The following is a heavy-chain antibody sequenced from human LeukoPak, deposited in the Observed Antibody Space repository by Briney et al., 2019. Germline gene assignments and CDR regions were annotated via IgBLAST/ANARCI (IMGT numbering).Heavy chain of an antibody. CDR1: GYTFTSCG. J-gene: IGHJ4*02. CDR2: ISAYNGNT. Sequence: ASVKVSCKASGYTFTSCGISWVRQAPGQGLEWMGWISAYNGNTNYAQKLQGRVTMTTDTSTSTAYMELRSLRSDDTAVYYCARSPSIVGAGYYFDYWGQGTLVTVSS. V-gene: IGHV1-18*01. CDR3: ARSPSIVGAGYYFDY. D-gene: IGHD1-26*01.